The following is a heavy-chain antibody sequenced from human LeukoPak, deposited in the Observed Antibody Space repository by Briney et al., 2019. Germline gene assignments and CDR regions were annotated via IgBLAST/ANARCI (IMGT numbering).Heavy chain of an antibody. J-gene: IGHJ3*02. D-gene: IGHD1-26*01. CDR3: VFGGSYHAFDI. CDR2: IGSSSVYT. Sequence: GGSLRLSCAASGFTFSSYSMIWVRQAPGKGLEWVSSIGSSSVYTEYADSVKGRFTISRDNSKNTLYLQMSSLRAEDTAVYYCVFGGSYHAFDIWGQGTMVTVSS. V-gene: IGHV3-21*01. CDR1: GFTFSSYS.